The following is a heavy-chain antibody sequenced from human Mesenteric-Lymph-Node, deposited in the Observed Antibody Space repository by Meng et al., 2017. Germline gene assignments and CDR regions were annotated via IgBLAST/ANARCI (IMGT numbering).Heavy chain of an antibody. CDR1: GFTFSSYA. J-gene: IGHJ3*02. CDR3: ARSASYSSSWPPAAFDI. V-gene: IGHV3-30*01. CDR2: ISYDGSNK. Sequence: GGSLRLSCAASGFTFSSYAMHWVRQAPGKGLEWVAVISYDGSNKYYADSVKGRFTISRDNSKNTLYLQMNSLRAEDTAVYYCARSASYSSSWPPAAFDIWGQGTMVTVSS. D-gene: IGHD6-13*01.